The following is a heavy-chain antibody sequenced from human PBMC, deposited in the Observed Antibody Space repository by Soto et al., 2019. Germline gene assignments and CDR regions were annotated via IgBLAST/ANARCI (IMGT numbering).Heavy chain of an antibody. J-gene: IGHJ6*02. Sequence: SVKVSSKSSVGTLSSYAISFVRQAPGQGLEWMGGIIPIFGTANYAQKFQGRFTITADESTSTAYMELSSLRSEYTAVYYCARVTDYDLWSGYLECWGQGPTGIVSS. CDR1: VGTLSSYA. V-gene: IGHV1-69*13. CDR2: IIPIFGTA. CDR3: ARVTDYDLWSGYLEC. D-gene: IGHD3-3*01.